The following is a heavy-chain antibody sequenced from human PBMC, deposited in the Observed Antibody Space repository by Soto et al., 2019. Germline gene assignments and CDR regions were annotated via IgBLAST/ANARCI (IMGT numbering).Heavy chain of an antibody. J-gene: IGHJ5*02. D-gene: IGHD3-3*01. CDR2: INHSGST. CDR1: GGSFSGYY. Sequence: PSETLSLTCAVYGGSFSGYYWSWIRQPPGKGLEWIGEINHSGSTNYNPSLKSRVTISVDTSKNQFSLKLSSVTAADTAVYYCARGVSYDFWSGYITRGWFDPWGQGTLVTVS. CDR3: ARGVSYDFWSGYITRGWFDP. V-gene: IGHV4-34*01.